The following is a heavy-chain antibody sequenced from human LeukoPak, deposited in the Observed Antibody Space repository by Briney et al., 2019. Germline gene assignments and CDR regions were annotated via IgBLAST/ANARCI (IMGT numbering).Heavy chain of an antibody. Sequence: SETLSLTCAVHGGSFNGYYWSWIRQPPGKGLEWIGEINDSRSTKYNPSLKSRVTISVGTSKNQFSLKLNSVTAADTAVYYCARGPPVVYDVLTGYDRFDYWGQGTLVTVSS. CDR2: INDSRST. V-gene: IGHV4-34*01. CDR3: ARGPPVVYDVLTGYDRFDY. J-gene: IGHJ4*02. CDR1: GGSFNGYY. D-gene: IGHD3-9*01.